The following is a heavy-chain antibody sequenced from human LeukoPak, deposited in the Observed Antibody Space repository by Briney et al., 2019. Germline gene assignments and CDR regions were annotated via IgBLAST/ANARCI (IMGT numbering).Heavy chain of an antibody. D-gene: IGHD3-9*01. CDR3: ARVNDILTGFYTSHY. J-gene: IGHJ4*02. Sequence: GASVKISCKASGYTFTSYGINWVRQAPGQGLERMGWISAYNGDTNYAQKLQGRVTMTTDTSTSTAYMELRSLRSDDTAVYYCARVNDILTGFYTSHYWGQGTLVTVSS. CDR1: GYTFTSYG. CDR2: ISAYNGDT. V-gene: IGHV1-18*04.